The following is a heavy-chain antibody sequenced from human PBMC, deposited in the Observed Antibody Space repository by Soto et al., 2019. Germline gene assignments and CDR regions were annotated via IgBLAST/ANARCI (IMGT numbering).Heavy chain of an antibody. CDR3: AKGGLRRYSYSYYGMDV. Sequence: WGSLRLSCAASGFTFGSYGIRFVRQSPFKWLEWVAVISYDGSNKYYADSVKGRFTISRDNSKNTLYLQMNSLRAEDTAVYYCAKGGLRRYSYSYYGMDVWGQGTTVTVSS. J-gene: IGHJ6*02. CDR1: GFTFGSYG. CDR2: ISYDGSNK. D-gene: IGHD5-18*01. V-gene: IGHV3-30*18.